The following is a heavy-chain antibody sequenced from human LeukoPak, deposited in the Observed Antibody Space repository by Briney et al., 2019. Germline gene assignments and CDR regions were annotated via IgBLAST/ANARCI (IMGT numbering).Heavy chain of an antibody. D-gene: IGHD3-22*01. J-gene: IGHJ3*02. CDR2: ISSIGSNT. Sequence: PGGSLRLSCGASGFTFSRYTMHWVRQAPGKGLQYVSGISSIGSNTYYANSVKGRFTISRDNSKNSLYLQMGSLRAEDMAVYYCARLYYYDSSGYYEDAFDIWGQGTMVTVSS. V-gene: IGHV3-64*01. CDR1: GFTFSRYT. CDR3: ARLYYYDSSGYYEDAFDI.